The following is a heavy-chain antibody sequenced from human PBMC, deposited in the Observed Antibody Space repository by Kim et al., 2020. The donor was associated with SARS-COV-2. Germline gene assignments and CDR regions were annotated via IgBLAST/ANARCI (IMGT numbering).Heavy chain of an antibody. D-gene: IGHD4-17*01. CDR1: GFTFSSYG. J-gene: IGHJ5*02. CDR3: AKDFNDYGDYPHRWFDP. Sequence: GGSLRLSCAASGFTFSSYGMHWVRQAPGKGLEWVAVIWYDGSNKYYADSVKGRFTISRDNSKNTLYLQMNSLRAEDTAVYYCAKDFNDYGDYPHRWFDPWGQGTLVTVSS. CDR2: IWYDGSNK. V-gene: IGHV3-33*06.